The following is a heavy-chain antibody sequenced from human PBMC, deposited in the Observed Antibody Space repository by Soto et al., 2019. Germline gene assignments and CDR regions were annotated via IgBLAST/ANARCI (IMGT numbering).Heavy chain of an antibody. D-gene: IGHD2-2*01. CDR1: GYSISSGYY. V-gene: IGHV4-38-2*02. J-gene: IGHJ6*02. Sequence: SATLSHTCAVSGYSISSGYYWGWIRQPPGKGLEWIGSIYHSGSTYYNPSLKSRVTISVDTSKNQFSLKLSSVTAADTAVYYCARDRVPAAMNDYYYYGMDVWGQGTTVTVS. CDR2: IYHSGST. CDR3: ARDRVPAAMNDYYYYGMDV.